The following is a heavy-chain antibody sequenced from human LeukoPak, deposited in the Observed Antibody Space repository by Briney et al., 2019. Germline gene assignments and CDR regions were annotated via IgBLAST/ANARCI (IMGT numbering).Heavy chain of an antibody. J-gene: IGHJ3*02. V-gene: IGHV4-39*01. D-gene: IGHD4/OR15-4a*01. Sequence: SETLSLTCTVSGGSISSSSYYWGWIRQPPGKGLEWIGSIYYSGSTYYNPSLKSRVTISVDTSKNQFSLKLNSVTAADTAVYYCARLGAGVIEAFDIWGQGTMVTVSS. CDR2: IYYSGST. CDR1: GGSISSSSYY. CDR3: ARLGAGVIEAFDI.